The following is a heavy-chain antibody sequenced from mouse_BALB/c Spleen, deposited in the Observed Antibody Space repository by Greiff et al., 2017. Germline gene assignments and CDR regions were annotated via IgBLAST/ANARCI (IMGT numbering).Heavy chain of an antibody. CDR2: IRNKANGYTT. V-gene: IGHV7-3*02. J-gene: IGHJ4*01. CDR3: ARDPGYDVEAMDY. Sequence: DVKLVESGGGLVQPGGSLRLSCATSGFTFTDYYMSWVRQPPGKALEWLGFIRNKANGYTTEYSASVKGRFTISRDNSQSILYLQMNTLRAEDSATYYCARDPGYDVEAMDYWGQGTSVTVSS. CDR1: GFTFTDYY. D-gene: IGHD2-14*01.